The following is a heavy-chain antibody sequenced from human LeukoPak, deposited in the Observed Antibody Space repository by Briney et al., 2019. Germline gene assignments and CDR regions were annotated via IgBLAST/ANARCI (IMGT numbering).Heavy chain of an antibody. J-gene: IGHJ3*02. CDR1: GGSVSSGSYY. CDR2: IYYSGST. D-gene: IGHD1-26*01. V-gene: IGHV4-61*01. CDR3: ARNGGSSPWDAFDI. Sequence: SETLSLTCRVSGGSVSSGSYYRSWIRQPPGKGLEWIGYIYYSGSTNYNPSLKSRVTISVDTSKNQFSLNLSSVTAADTAVYYCARNGGSSPWDAFDIWGQGTMVTVSS.